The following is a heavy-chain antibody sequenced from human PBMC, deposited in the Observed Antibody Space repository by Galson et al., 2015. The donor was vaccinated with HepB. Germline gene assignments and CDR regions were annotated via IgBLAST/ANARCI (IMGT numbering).Heavy chain of an antibody. V-gene: IGHV1-46*01. CDR2: INPSGGST. J-gene: IGHJ4*02. D-gene: IGHD2-2*01. Sequence: SVKVSCKASGYTFTIYYMFWVRQAPGQGLEWMGMINPSGGSTSYSQKFQGTVTMTRDTSTSTVYLELSSLRSEDTAVYYCARYSSTMAFDYWGQGTLVTVSS. CDR1: GYTFTIYY. CDR3: ARYSSTMAFDY.